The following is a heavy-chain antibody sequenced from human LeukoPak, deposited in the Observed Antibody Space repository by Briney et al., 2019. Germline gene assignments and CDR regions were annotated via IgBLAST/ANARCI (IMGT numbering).Heavy chain of an antibody. D-gene: IGHD3-3*01. CDR3: ARETLEWLLDY. CDR2: IYYSGST. J-gene: IGHJ4*02. CDR1: GGSTSSGDDY. V-gene: IGHV4-31*03. Sequence: PSQTLSLTCTVSGGSTSSGDDYWSWIRQHPGKGLEWIGYIYYSGSTSYNPSLKSRVTISVDTSKNQFSLKLSSVTAADTAVYYCARETLEWLLDYWGQGTLVTVSS.